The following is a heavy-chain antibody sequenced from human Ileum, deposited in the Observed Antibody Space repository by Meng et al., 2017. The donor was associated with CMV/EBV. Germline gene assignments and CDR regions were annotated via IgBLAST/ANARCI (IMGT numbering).Heavy chain of an antibody. CDR1: GGTFTNYA. CDR2: IITMFDSV. D-gene: IGHD5-12*01. Sequence: QGQLVRSWAEVRRPESPVKVSCKASGGTFTNYAISWVRQAPRQGLEWMGGIITMFDSVNYAQKFQGRVTITADKSTSTAYMELSSLRSEDTAVYYCATSRGYSAYEAPSFVYWGQGTLVTVSS. J-gene: IGHJ4*02. V-gene: IGHV1-69*06. CDR3: ATSRGYSAYEAPSFVY.